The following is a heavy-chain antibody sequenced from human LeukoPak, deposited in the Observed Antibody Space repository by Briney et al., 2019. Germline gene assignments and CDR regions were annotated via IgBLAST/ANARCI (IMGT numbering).Heavy chain of an antibody. D-gene: IGHD3-10*01. J-gene: IGHJ4*02. CDR2: IYYSGST. CDR1: GYSTSSGYY. Sequence: SETLSLTCTVSGYSTSSGYYWSWIRQPPGKGLEWIGYIYYSGSTNYNPSLKSRVTISVDTSKNQFSLKLSSVTAADTAVYYCARVPMVRGVGFHFDYWGQGTLVTVSS. V-gene: IGHV4-61*01. CDR3: ARVPMVRGVGFHFDY.